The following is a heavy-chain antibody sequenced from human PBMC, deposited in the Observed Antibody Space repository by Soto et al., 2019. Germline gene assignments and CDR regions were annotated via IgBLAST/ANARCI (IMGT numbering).Heavy chain of an antibody. J-gene: IGHJ6*02. CDR3: ARKASDHDYDYYYYGMDV. CDR2: ISAYNGNT. V-gene: IGHV1-18*01. D-gene: IGHD4-17*01. CDR1: GYTFTSYG. Sequence: ASVKVSCKASGYTFTSYGISWVRQAPGQGLEWMGWISAYNGNTNYAQKLQGRVTMTTDTSTSTAYMELRSLRSDDTAVYYCARKASDHDYDYYYYGMDVWGQGTTVTVSS.